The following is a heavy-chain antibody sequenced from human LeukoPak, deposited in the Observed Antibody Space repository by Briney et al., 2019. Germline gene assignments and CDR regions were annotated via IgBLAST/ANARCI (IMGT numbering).Heavy chain of an antibody. CDR3: AKDQVTFDY. J-gene: IGHJ4*02. V-gene: IGHV3-7*03. CDR1: GFTFSSYA. Sequence: GGSLRLSCAASGFTFSSYAMSWVRQAPGKGLEWVANIKQDGSEKYYVDSVKGRFTISRDNAKNSLYLQMNSLRAEDTAVYYCAKDQVTFDYWGQGTLVTVSS. CDR2: IKQDGSEK. D-gene: IGHD2-21*02.